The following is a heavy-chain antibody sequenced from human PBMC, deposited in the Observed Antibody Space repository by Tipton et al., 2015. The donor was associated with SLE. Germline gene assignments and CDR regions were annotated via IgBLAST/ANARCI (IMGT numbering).Heavy chain of an antibody. CDR1: GGSISSGSYD. V-gene: IGHV4-39*07. D-gene: IGHD6-6*01. Sequence: LRLSCTVSGGSISSGSYDWSWIRQPPGKGLEWIGEINHSGSTNYNPSLKSRVTISVDTSKNQFSLKLSSVTAADTAVYYCARVSGSSPQVDYWGQGTLVTVSS. CDR3: ARVSGSSPQVDY. J-gene: IGHJ4*02. CDR2: INHSGST.